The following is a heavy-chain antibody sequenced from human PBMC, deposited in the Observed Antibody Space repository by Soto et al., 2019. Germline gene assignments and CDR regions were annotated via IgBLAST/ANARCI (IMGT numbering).Heavy chain of an antibody. J-gene: IGHJ6*03. D-gene: IGHD2-2*01. CDR1: GGSISSYY. V-gene: IGHV4-59*08. CDR2: IYYSGST. Sequence: QVQLQESGPGLVKPSETLSLTCTVSGGSISSYYWSWIRQPPGQGLEWIGYIYYSGSTNYNPSLTKRVTIAVDTSKNQFSLNLGSVSAADTAVYYYARHSRNCSSTSCYHLSYSSYYMDVWGKGTTVTVSS. CDR3: ARHSRNCSSTSCYHLSYSSYYMDV.